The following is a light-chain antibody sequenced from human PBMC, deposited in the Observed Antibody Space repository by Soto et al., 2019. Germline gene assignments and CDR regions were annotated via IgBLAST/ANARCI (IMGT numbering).Light chain of an antibody. CDR1: QGISIY. CDR3: QQHDDFPT. CDR2: DAS. Sequence: DIQMTQSPSSLSASVVDRFTINCRASQGISIYLNWFQQKPGKAPELLINDASNLQAGVPSRFSGSGSGTHFTLIINSLQPEDIATYYCQQHDDFPTFGQGTRLATK. V-gene: IGKV1-33*01. J-gene: IGKJ5*01.